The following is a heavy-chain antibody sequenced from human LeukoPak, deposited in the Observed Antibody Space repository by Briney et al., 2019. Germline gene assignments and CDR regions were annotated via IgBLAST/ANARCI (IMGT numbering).Heavy chain of an antibody. CDR3: ARDRGGGHYFDY. Sequence: PGGSLRLSCAASGFTFSSYSMNWVRQAPGKGLEWVAVISYDGSNKYYADSVKGRFTISRDNSKNTLYLQMNSLRAEDTAVYYCARDRGGGHYFDYWGQGTLVTVSS. CDR1: GFTFSSYS. D-gene: IGHD2-15*01. V-gene: IGHV3-30*03. J-gene: IGHJ4*02. CDR2: ISYDGSNK.